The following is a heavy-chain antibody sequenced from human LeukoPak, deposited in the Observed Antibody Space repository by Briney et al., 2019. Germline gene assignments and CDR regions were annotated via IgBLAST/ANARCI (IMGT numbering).Heavy chain of an antibody. V-gene: IGHV3-64D*06. CDR3: VRTYDENPLGWFDP. Sequence: PGGSLRLSCSASGTAFRTYAMHWVRQPPGKGLYYVSAISINGGSTYYADSVRGRFTISRDNSKNTQYLQMSSLRPDDTAVYYCVRTYDENPLGWFDPWGQGTLVTVSS. CDR1: GTAFRTYA. J-gene: IGHJ5*02. CDR2: ISINGGST. D-gene: IGHD5-12*01.